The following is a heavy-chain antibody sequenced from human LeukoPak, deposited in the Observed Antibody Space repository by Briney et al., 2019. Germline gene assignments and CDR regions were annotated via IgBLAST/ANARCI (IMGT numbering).Heavy chain of an antibody. J-gene: IGHJ4*02. CDR2: IYYSGST. CDR1: GDSINGGGYD. CDR3: ARDNYYGPGSFVY. Sequence: PSQTLSLTCTVSGDSINGGGYDWSWIRQPPGKGLEWIGYIYYSGSTYYNPSLKSRVTISVDTSKNQFSLKVNSVTVADTAVYYCARDNYYGPGSFVYWGQGTLVTVSS. D-gene: IGHD3-10*01. V-gene: IGHV4-31*03.